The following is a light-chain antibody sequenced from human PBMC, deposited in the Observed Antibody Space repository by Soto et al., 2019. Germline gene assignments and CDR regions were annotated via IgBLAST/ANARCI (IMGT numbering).Light chain of an antibody. CDR1: ESISSY. J-gene: IGKJ2*01. Sequence: DLQMTQSPSSLSASVGDRVTITCRASESISSYLNWYQQRPGKAPKLLIYAASSLQSGVPSRFSGSGSGTDFTLTISNLQPEDLATYFCQQTYSNSLYTFGQGTKLEIK. CDR3: QQTYSNSLYT. CDR2: AAS. V-gene: IGKV1-39*01.